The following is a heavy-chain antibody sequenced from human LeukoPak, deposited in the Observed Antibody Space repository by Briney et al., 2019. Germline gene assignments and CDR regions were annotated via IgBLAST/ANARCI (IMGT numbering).Heavy chain of an antibody. CDR1: GGTFSSYA. Sequence: SVKVSCKASGGTFSSYAISWVRQAPGQGLEWMGGIIPIFGTANYAQKFQGRVTITTDESTSTAYMELSSLTSDDTAVYYCASISEVWSGYYTVHHDYWGQGTLVTVSS. D-gene: IGHD3-3*01. CDR3: ASISEVWSGYYTVHHDY. V-gene: IGHV1-69*05. CDR2: IIPIFGTA. J-gene: IGHJ4*02.